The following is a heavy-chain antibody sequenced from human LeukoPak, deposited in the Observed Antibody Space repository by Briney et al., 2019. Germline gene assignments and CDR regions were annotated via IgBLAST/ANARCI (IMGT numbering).Heavy chain of an antibody. CDR3: ATVTYYYDSSGDY. J-gene: IGHJ4*02. D-gene: IGHD3-22*01. Sequence: GGSLRLSCAASGFTFSSYAVHWVRQAPGKGLEWVAFIRYDGSNQYYADSVKGRFTISRDDAKNSLYLQMNSLRDEDTAVYYCATVTYYYDSSGDYWGQGTLVTVSS. CDR2: IRYDGSNQ. V-gene: IGHV3-30*02. CDR1: GFTFSSYA.